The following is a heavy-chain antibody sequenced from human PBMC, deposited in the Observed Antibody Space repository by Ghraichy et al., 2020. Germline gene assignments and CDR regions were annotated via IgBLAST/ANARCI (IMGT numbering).Heavy chain of an antibody. D-gene: IGHD3-22*01. CDR2: IYPGDSDT. CDR1: GYSFTSYW. V-gene: IGHV5-51*01. Sequence: GESLNISCKGSGYSFTSYWIGWVRQMPGKGLEWMGIIYPGDSDTRYSPSFQGQVTISADKSISTAYLQWSSLKASDTAMYYCARRRDPNYYDSSGYNYWGQGTLVTVSS. CDR3: ARRRDPNYYDSSGYNY. J-gene: IGHJ4*02.